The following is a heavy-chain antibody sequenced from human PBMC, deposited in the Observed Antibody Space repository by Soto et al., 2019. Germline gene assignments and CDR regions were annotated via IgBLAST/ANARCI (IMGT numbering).Heavy chain of an antibody. CDR3: ARDKITGLFDY. D-gene: IGHD2-8*02. Sequence: QVQLQQWGAGLLKPSETLSLTCAVYGGSFSGYYWTWNRQPPGTGLEWIGEINHSGSTNYNPSLKLRVTISVDTSKNQFSLKLTSVTAADTAVYYCARDKITGLFDYWGQGTLVTVSS. J-gene: IGHJ4*02. CDR1: GGSFSGYY. CDR2: INHSGST. V-gene: IGHV4-34*01.